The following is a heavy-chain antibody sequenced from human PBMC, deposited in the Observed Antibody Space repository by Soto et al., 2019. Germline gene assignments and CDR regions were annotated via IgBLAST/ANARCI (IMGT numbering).Heavy chain of an antibody. J-gene: IGHJ4*02. CDR3: AKTAEAVAGTVYGY. V-gene: IGHV3-23*01. D-gene: IGHD6-19*01. Sequence: EVQLLESGGGLVQPGGSLRLSCAASGFTFISYAMGWVRQAPGKGLEWVSAIGGSGGRTYYADSVKGRFTISRDNSKNTLYLQVNSLGAEDTAVYYCAKTAEAVAGTVYGYWGQGILVTVSS. CDR1: GFTFISYA. CDR2: IGGSGGRT.